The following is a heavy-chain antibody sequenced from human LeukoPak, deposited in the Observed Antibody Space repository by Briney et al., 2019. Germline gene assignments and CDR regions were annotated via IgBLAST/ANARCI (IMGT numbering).Heavy chain of an antibody. Sequence: GGPLRLSCAASGFTFNDYHMDWIRQAPGKGLEWISYISPGGGDIYFADSVKGRFTLSRDNAKNSLYLQVSSLTAEDTAVYYCASGRDIEVAGPGGYFDPWGQGTLVTVSS. CDR3: ASGRDIEVAGPGGYFDP. CDR2: ISPGGGDI. D-gene: IGHD6-19*01. CDR1: GFTFNDYH. V-gene: IGHV3-11*01. J-gene: IGHJ4*02.